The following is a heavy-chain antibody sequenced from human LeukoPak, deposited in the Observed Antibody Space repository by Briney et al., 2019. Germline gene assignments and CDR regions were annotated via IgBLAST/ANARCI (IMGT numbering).Heavy chain of an antibody. J-gene: IGHJ3*02. Sequence: SETLSLTCTVSGGSISSGDYYWSWIRQPPGKGLEWIGYIYYSGSTYYNPSLKSRVTISVDTSKNQLSLKLSSVTAADTAVYYCARWDYGDYGHDAFDIWGQGTMVTVSS. CDR1: GGSISSGDYY. CDR2: IYYSGST. CDR3: ARWDYGDYGHDAFDI. D-gene: IGHD4-17*01. V-gene: IGHV4-30-4*08.